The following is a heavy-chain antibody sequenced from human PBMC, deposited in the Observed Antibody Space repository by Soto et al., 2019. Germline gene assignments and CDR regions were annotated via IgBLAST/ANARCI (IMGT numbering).Heavy chain of an antibody. CDR3: SRDVVVGAKALNY. V-gene: IGHV3-7*01. Sequence: GGSLRLSCAASVFTFSNYWMTCVRHSPGKGLEWVANIKEDGSEKHYVDSVKGRFTISRDNAKNSLYLQMNSLRVEDTAVYFCSRDVVVGAKALNYWGQGALVTVSS. CDR2: IKEDGSEK. CDR1: VFTFSNYW. J-gene: IGHJ4*02. D-gene: IGHD2-15*01.